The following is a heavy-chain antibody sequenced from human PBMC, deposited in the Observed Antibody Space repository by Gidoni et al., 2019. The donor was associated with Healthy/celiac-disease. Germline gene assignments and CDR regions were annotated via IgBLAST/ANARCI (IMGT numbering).Heavy chain of an antibody. CDR1: GGSISSSSYY. Sequence: QLQLQESGPGLVKPPETLSLTCTVSGGSISSSSYYWGWIRQPPGKGLEWSGSIYYSGSTYYNPSFKSRVTISVDTSKIQFSLKLSSVTAADTAVYYCARPHYSNYRGFYYGMDVWGQGTTVTVSS. D-gene: IGHD4-4*01. CDR3: ARPHYSNYRGFYYGMDV. J-gene: IGHJ6*02. CDR2: IYYSGST. V-gene: IGHV4-39*01.